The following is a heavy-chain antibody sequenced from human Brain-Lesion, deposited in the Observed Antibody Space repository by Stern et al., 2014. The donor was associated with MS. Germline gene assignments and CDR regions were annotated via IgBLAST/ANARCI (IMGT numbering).Heavy chain of an antibody. J-gene: IGHJ4*02. CDR2: INPKSGGT. Sequence: QVQLVESGAEVKKPGASVKVSCKASGYTFTGYYMHWVRQAPGQGLAWLGWINPKSGGTNYAQKFQGWVTMTRDTSINTAYMELSRLRSDDTAVYYCATYYYDSTGYNDFWGQGTLVTVCS. V-gene: IGHV1-2*04. CDR1: GYTFTGYY. CDR3: ATYYYDSTGYNDF. D-gene: IGHD3-22*01.